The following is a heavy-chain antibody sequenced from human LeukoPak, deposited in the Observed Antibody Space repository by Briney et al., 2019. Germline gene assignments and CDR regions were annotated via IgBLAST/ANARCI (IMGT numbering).Heavy chain of an antibody. V-gene: IGHV1-24*01. CDR3: ATKIAARPQVDY. J-gene: IGHJ4*02. CDR2: FDPEDGET. D-gene: IGHD6-6*01. CDR1: GYTLTELS. Sequence: ASVKVSCKVSGYTLTELSMHWVRQAPGKGLEWMGGFDPEDGETIYAQKFQGRVTMTEDTSTDTAYMELSSLRSEDTAVYYCATKIAARPQVDYWAREPWSPSPQ.